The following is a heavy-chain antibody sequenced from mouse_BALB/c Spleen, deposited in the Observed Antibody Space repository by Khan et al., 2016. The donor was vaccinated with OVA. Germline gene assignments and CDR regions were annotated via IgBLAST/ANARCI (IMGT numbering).Heavy chain of an antibody. CDR1: GFTFSNYA. CDR2: ISSGGST. J-gene: IGHJ3*01. CDR3: ARDYWFVY. V-gene: IGHV5-6-5*01. Sequence: EVELVESGGGLVKPGGSLKVSCAASGFTFSNYAMSWVRQTPEKRLAWVASISSGGSTYYPDSVKGRFTISRDNARNILYLQMSSLRSEDTAMYYCARDYWFVYWGQGTLVTVSA.